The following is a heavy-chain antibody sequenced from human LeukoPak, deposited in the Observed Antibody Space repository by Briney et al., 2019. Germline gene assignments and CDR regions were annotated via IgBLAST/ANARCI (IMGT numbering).Heavy chain of an antibody. J-gene: IGHJ6*03. CDR1: GFSFSNNE. CDR2: ISRGGSTI. V-gene: IGHV3-48*03. Sequence: AGGSLRLSCEASGFSFSNNEMNWVRQAPGRGLEWVSYISRGGSTIYYADSVKGRFALSRDNAQNSLYLQMNSLRAEDTAVYYCARDDYMDVWGKGTTVTVSS. CDR3: ARDDYMDV.